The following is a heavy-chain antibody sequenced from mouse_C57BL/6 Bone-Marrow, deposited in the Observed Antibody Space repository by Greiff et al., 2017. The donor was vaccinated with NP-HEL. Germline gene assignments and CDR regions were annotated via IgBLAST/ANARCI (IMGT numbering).Heavy chain of an antibody. CDR1: GFTFSSYA. CDR2: ISDGGSYT. CDR3: ARDPGIYAMDY. V-gene: IGHV5-4*01. J-gene: IGHJ4*01. Sequence: VQLKESGGGLVKPGGSLKLSCAASGFTFSSYAMSWVRQTPEKRLEWVATISDGGSYTYYPDNVKGRFTISRDNAKNNLYLQMSHRKSEDTAMYYCARDPGIYAMDYWGQGTSVTVSS.